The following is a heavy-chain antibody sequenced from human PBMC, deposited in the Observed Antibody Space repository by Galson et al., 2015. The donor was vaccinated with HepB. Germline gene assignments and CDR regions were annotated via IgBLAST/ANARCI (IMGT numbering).Heavy chain of an antibody. Sequence: LSLTCTVSGGSISSSSYYWGWIRQPPGKGLEWIGSIYYSGSTYYNPSLKSRVTISVDTSKNQFSLKLSSVTAADTAAYYCARHESDSSYSTIGSNWFDPWGQGTLVTVSS. CDR1: GGSISSSSYY. J-gene: IGHJ5*02. CDR3: ARHESDSSYSTIGSNWFDP. D-gene: IGHD3-22*01. CDR2: IYYSGST. V-gene: IGHV4-39*01.